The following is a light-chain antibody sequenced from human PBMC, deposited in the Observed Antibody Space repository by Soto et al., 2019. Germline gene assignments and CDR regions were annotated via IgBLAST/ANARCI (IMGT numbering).Light chain of an antibody. CDR3: QKYGSSPWT. J-gene: IGKJ1*01. V-gene: IGKV3-20*01. Sequence: EIVLTRSPGTLSLSPGETATLSCRASQRVSSSYLAWYQQKTGQAPRLLIYGASSRATGIPDRFSGSGSGTDLNLTISRLEPEDFAVYYCQKYGSSPWTFGQGTKVDIK. CDR1: QRVSSSY. CDR2: GAS.